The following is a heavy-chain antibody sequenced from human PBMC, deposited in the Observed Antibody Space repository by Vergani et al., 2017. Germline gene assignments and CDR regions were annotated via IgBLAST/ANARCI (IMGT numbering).Heavy chain of an antibody. J-gene: IGHJ4*02. CDR3: TKGSRGYTGYFFDY. CDR2: VSGSSATP. D-gene: IGHD5-12*01. Sequence: EVQLLESGGGLVQPGGSLSLSCEASGFSFPGYAMSWVRQAPGKGLEWVSSVSGSSATPYYADSVKGRFIISRDNSKNTLHLQMNILRADDTAVYYCTKGSRGYTGYFFDYWGQGTLATVSS. CDR1: GFSFPGYA. V-gene: IGHV3-23*01.